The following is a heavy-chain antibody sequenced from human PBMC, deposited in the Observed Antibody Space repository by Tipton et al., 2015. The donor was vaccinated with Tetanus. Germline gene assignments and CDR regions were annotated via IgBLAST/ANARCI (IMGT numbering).Heavy chain of an antibody. CDR2: INYYGTT. V-gene: IGHV4-39*01. Sequence: TLSLTCTVSRGSISRDIYNWGWIRQPPGRGLQWIGNINYYGTTYYSPSLKSRVTMSVDPPKNQFSLKLTSATAADTAIYYCARQCVVPAAENDYGDNAFDSWGQGTLVTVSS. D-gene: IGHD2-2*01. CDR1: RGSISRDIYN. CDR3: ARQCVVPAAENDYGDNAFDS. J-gene: IGHJ4*02.